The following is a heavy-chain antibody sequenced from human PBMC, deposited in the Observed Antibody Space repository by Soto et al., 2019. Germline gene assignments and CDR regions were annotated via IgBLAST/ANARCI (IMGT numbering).Heavy chain of an antibody. V-gene: IGHV4-34*01. CDR1: GGSFSGYY. CDR2: INHSGST. D-gene: IGHD5-12*01. J-gene: IGHJ4*02. Sequence: SETLSLTCAVYGGSFSGYYWSWIRQPPGKGLEWIGEINHSGSTNYNPSLKSRVTISVDTSKNQFSLKLSSVTAADTAVYYCARGVHYSGYVDFDYWGQGTLVTVSS. CDR3: ARGVHYSGYVDFDY.